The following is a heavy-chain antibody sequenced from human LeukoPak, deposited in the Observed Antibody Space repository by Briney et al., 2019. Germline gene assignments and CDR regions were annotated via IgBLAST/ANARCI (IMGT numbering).Heavy chain of an antibody. CDR2: IFYSGIT. CDR1: GGSISNDY. D-gene: IGHD3-22*01. J-gene: IGHJ4*02. V-gene: IGHV4-59*01. Sequence: SETLSLTSTVSGGSISNDYWSWIRQPPGKGLEYIGYIFYSGITNYNPSLKSRVTISVDTSKSQFSLKLTSVTAADTAVYYCARLGARGENSGYYAYLDYWGQGTLVTVSS. CDR3: ARLGARGENSGYYAYLDY.